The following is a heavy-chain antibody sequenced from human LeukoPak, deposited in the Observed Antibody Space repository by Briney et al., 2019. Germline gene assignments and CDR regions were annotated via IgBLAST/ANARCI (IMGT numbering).Heavy chain of an antibody. CDR1: GFTFSSYA. Sequence: GRTLRLSCAASGFTFSSYAMHWVRQAPGKGLEWVAVISYDGSNKYYADSVKGRFTISRENSKNTLYLQMNSLRAEDTAVYYCARGYSYGRGAFDIWGQGTMVTVSS. CDR3: ARGYSYGRGAFDI. CDR2: ISYDGSNK. J-gene: IGHJ3*02. V-gene: IGHV3-30*04. D-gene: IGHD5-18*01.